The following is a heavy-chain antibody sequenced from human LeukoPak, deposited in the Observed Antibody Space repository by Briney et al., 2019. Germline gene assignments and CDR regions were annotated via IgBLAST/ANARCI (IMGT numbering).Heavy chain of an antibody. CDR3: AKDQSSGYCFDY. CDR1: GFTFSSYA. D-gene: IGHD5-12*01. V-gene: IGHV3-23*01. CDR2: ISGSGGST. J-gene: IGHJ4*02. Sequence: TGGSLRLSCAASGFTFSSYAMSWVRQAPGKGLEWVSAISGSGGSTYYADSVKGRFTISRDNSKNTLYLQMNSLRAEDTAVYYCAKDQSSGYCFDYWGQGTLVTVSS.